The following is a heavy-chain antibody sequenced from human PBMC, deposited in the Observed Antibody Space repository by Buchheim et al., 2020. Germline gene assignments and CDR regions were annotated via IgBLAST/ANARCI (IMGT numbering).Heavy chain of an antibody. CDR1: GGSISSYY. CDR2: IYYSGST. D-gene: IGHD1-1*01. CDR3: ARDNTKNWFDP. Sequence: QVQLQESGPGLVKPSETLSLTCTVSGGSISSYYWSWIRQPPGKGLEWIGYIYYSGSTNCNPSLKSRVTISVDTSKNQFSLKLSSVTAADTAVYYCARDNTKNWFDPWGQGTL. V-gene: IGHV4-59*01. J-gene: IGHJ5*02.